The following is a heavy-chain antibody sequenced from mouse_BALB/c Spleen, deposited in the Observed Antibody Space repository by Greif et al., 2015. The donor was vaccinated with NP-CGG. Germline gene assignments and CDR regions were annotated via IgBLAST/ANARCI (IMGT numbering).Heavy chain of an antibody. CDR1: GYTFTSYT. CDR2: INPSSGYT. J-gene: IGHJ3*01. D-gene: IGHD1-1*01. CDR3: ARSEDYYGSSPWFAY. V-gene: IGHV1-4*01. Sequence: VKVVESGAELARPGASVKMSCKASGYTFTSYTMHWVKQRPGQGLEWIGNINPSSGYTNYNQKFKDKATLTADKSSSTAYMQLSSLTSEDSAVYYCARSEDYYGSSPWFAYWGQGTLVTVSA.